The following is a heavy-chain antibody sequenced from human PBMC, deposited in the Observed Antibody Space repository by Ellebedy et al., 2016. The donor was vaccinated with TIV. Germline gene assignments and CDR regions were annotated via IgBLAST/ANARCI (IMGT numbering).Heavy chain of an antibody. CDR3: VRDGAYGDYSPGYYGMDV. V-gene: IGHV3-7*03. J-gene: IGHJ6*02. Sequence: GGSLRLSCAASGFTFNSYWMSWVRQAPGKGLEWVANINQDGSRIYYVDSVKGRFTISRDNAKNSVYLRMNTLRVEDTAVYQFVRDGAYGDYSPGYYGMDVWGQGTTVTVSS. CDR1: GFTFNSYW. D-gene: IGHD2-15*01. CDR2: INQDGSRI.